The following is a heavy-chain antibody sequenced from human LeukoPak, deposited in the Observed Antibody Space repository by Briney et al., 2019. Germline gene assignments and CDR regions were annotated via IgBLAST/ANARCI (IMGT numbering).Heavy chain of an antibody. CDR1: GGSISSGSYY. D-gene: IGHD3-10*01. CDR3: ARDAYYGSGSYYNYYYYYYMDV. J-gene: IGHJ6*03. Sequence: TSETLSLTCTVSGGSISSGSYYWSWIRQPAGKGLEWIGRIYYSGSTNYNPSLKSRVTISVDTSKNQFSLKLSSVTAADTAVYYCARDAYYGSGSYYNYYYYYYMDVWGKGTTVTVSS. CDR2: IYYSGST. V-gene: IGHV4-61*10.